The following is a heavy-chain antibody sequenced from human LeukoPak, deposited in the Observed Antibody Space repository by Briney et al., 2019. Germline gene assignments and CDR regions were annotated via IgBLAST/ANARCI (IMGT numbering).Heavy chain of an antibody. CDR1: GGSFSGYF. CDR3: ARGRGYYGSGNVIDV. Sequence: SETLSLTCAVYGGSFSGYFWSWIRQPPGKGLEWIGEINHSGSTNYNPSLKSRVTMSVDTSKNQFPLNLTSVTAADTAVYSCARGRGYYGSGNVIDVRGQGTTVTVSS. J-gene: IGHJ6*02. CDR2: INHSGST. V-gene: IGHV4-34*01. D-gene: IGHD3-10*01.